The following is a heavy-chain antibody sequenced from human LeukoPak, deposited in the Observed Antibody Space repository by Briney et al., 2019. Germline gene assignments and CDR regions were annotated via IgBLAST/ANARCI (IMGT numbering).Heavy chain of an antibody. CDR3: ATRYGDYVFSYYYYMDV. CDR2: ISYDGSNK. CDR1: GFTFSSYG. J-gene: IGHJ6*03. Sequence: GGSLRLSCAASGFTFSSYGMHWVRQAPGKGLEWVAVISYDGSNKYYADSVKGRFTISRDNSKNTLYLQMNSLRAEDTAVYYCATRYGDYVFSYYYYMDVWGKGTMVTISS. D-gene: IGHD4-17*01. V-gene: IGHV3-30*03.